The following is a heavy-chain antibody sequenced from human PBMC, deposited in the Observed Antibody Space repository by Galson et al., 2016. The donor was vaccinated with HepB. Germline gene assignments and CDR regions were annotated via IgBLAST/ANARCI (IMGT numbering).Heavy chain of an antibody. Sequence: SVKVSCKAFGYTFTSDYMHWVRQAPGQGLEWMGRINPTGGSTSYAQKFQGRVTMTGDTSTSTVYMELSSMRSEDTAVYYCARGGQLASNWFDPWGQGTLVTVSS. D-gene: IGHD6-6*01. CDR1: GYTFTSDY. CDR2: INPTGGST. J-gene: IGHJ5*02. CDR3: ARGGQLASNWFDP. V-gene: IGHV1-46*01.